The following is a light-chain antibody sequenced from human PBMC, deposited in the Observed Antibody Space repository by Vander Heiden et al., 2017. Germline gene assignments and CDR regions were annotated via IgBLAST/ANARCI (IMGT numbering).Light chain of an antibody. CDR1: QDINNW. CDR2: DTS. J-gene: IGKJ3*01. Sequence: DIQMTQSPSSVSASVGDRVTITCRASQDINNWLAWYQQKPGKAPKLLIFDTSNLESGVPSRFSGSGSGTDFTLTISSLQPEDYATYYCQQANSFPLTFGPGTKVDIK. CDR3: QQANSFPLT. V-gene: IGKV1-12*01.